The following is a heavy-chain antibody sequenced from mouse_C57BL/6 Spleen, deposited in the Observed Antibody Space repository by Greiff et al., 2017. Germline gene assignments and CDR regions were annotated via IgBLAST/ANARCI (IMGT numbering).Heavy chain of an antibody. CDR3: ARGRRRDFGY. J-gene: IGHJ2*01. D-gene: IGHD2-12*01. CDR1: GFTFSDYG. CDR2: ISSGSSTI. V-gene: IGHV5-17*01. Sequence: EVKLQESGGGLAKPGGSLKLSCAASGFTFSDYGMHWVRQAPGKGLEWVAYISSGSSTIYYADTVKGRVTISRDNATNTLFLQMTSLGSEDTAMYYCARGRRRDFGYWGQGTTLTVSS.